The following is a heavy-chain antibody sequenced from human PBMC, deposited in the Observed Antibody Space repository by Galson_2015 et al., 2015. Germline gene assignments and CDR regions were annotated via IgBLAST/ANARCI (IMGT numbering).Heavy chain of an antibody. V-gene: IGHV3-30-3*01. D-gene: IGHD1-1*01. Sequence: SLRLSCAASGFTFSSYAMHWVRQAPGKGLEWVAVISYDGSNKYYADSVKGRFTISRDNSKNTLYLQMNSLRAEDTAVYYCARDSLGTTGYFDYWGQGTLVTVSS. CDR3: ARDSLGTTGYFDY. J-gene: IGHJ4*02. CDR2: ISYDGSNK. CDR1: GFTFSSYA.